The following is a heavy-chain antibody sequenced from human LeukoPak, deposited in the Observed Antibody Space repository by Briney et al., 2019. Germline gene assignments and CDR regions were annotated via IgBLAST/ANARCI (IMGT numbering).Heavy chain of an antibody. CDR3: AKRGQYLAPNNAFDV. CDR1: GFTFSNYA. CDR2: TSSTGIGT. J-gene: IGHJ3*01. V-gene: IGHV3-23*01. Sequence: GGSLRLSCAASGFTFSNYAMGWVRQAPGKGLQWVSLTSSTGIGTFYANSVKGRFTISRDNSNNTLYLQMNSLRVDDTAVYYCAKRGQYLAPNNAFDVWGQGTMVTVSS. D-gene: IGHD2/OR15-2a*01.